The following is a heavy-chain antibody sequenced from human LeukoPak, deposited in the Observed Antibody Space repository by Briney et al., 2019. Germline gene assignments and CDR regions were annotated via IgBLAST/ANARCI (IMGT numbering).Heavy chain of an antibody. CDR3: AYDSSGYRVAAFDY. V-gene: IGHV1-18*01. Sequence: ASVKVSCXASGYTFTSYGISWVRQAPGQGLGWMGWISAYNGNTNYAQKLQGRVTMTTDTSTSTAYMELRSLRSDDTAVYYCAYDSSGYRVAAFDYWGQGTLVTVSS. CDR1: GYTFTSYG. CDR2: ISAYNGNT. D-gene: IGHD3-22*01. J-gene: IGHJ4*02.